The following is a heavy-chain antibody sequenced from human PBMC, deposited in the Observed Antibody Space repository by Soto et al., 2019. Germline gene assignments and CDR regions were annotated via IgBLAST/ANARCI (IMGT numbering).Heavy chain of an antibody. J-gene: IGHJ4*02. CDR2: IWYDGSKK. D-gene: IGHD3-22*01. CDR1: GFTFSSSG. CDR3: ARAPFTIYDTSGYYDY. V-gene: IGHV3-33*01. Sequence: PGGSLRLSCAASGFTFSSSGMHWVRQAPGKGLEWEAIIWYDGSKKYYADSVKGRFTISRDNSKNTVYLQMNSLRAEDTAVYYCARAPFTIYDTSGYYDYWGQGTLVTVSS.